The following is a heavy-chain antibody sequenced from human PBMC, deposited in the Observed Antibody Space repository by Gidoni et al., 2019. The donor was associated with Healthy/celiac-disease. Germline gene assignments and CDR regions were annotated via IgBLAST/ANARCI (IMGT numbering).Heavy chain of an antibody. V-gene: IGHV3-33*01. CDR1: SSYG. CDR2: IWYDGSNK. CDR3: ARDKEGLWWSAGWFDS. J-gene: IGHJ5*01. D-gene: IGHD2-21*01. Sequence: SSYGMHWVRQAPGKGLEWVAVIWYDGSNKYYADSVKGRFTISRDNSKNTLYLQMNSLRAEDTAVYYCARDKEGLWWSAGWFDSWGQGTLVTVSS.